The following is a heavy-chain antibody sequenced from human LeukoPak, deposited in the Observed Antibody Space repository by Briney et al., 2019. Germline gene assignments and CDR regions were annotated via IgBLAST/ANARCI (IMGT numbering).Heavy chain of an antibody. D-gene: IGHD6-13*01. J-gene: IGHJ4*02. V-gene: IGHV3-7*01. CDR1: GVPFSTYL. Sequence: PGGSLRLSCAASGVPFSTYLMTWGRQAPGKGLEGVANIKQDGIEKYYVGSVRGRFTISRDNARNSLYLQMNSLRADDTAVYYCASERPSSSWYDYWGQGALVTVSS. CDR3: ASERPSSSWYDY. CDR2: IKQDGIEK.